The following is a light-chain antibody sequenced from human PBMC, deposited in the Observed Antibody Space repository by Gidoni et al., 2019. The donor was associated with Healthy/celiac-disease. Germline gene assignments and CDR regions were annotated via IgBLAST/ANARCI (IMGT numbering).Light chain of an antibody. Sequence: DIVMTQSPDSLAVSLGERATINCKSSQSVLYSSNSKNYLAWYQQKPGQPPKLLIYWASTRESGVPDRFSGSGSGTDFTLTISSLQAEDVAVYYCQQYYSTAWTFDQGTKVEIK. V-gene: IGKV4-1*01. CDR1: QSVLYSSNSKNY. CDR3: QQYYSTAWT. J-gene: IGKJ1*01. CDR2: WAS.